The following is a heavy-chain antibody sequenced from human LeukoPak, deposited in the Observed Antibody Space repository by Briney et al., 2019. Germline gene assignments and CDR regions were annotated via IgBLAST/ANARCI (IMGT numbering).Heavy chain of an antibody. CDR3: ARLPQLYVWGSYRYSRYSFDY. D-gene: IGHD3-16*02. CDR2: INHSGST. CDR1: GGSFSGYY. J-gene: IGHJ4*02. V-gene: IGHV4-34*01. Sequence: SETLSLTCAVYGGSFSGYYWSGIRPPPGKGREWIGEINHSGSTNYNPSLKSRVTISVDTSKNQFSLKLSSVTAADTAVYYCARLPQLYVWGSYRYSRYSFDYWGQGTLVTVSS.